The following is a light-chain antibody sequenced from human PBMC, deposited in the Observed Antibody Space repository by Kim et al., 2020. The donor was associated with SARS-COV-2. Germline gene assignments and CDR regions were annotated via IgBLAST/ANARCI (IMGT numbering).Light chain of an antibody. J-gene: IGKJ5*01. Sequence: ASEGDRVTITCRASQSIKNYVNWYQQKQGKAPNLLISSASTLQSQVPSRFSGSGSGTDFTLTISSLQPEDFAIYYCQQSFSSPITFGHGTRLEIK. CDR2: SAS. V-gene: IGKV1-39*01. CDR1: QSIKNY. CDR3: QQSFSSPIT.